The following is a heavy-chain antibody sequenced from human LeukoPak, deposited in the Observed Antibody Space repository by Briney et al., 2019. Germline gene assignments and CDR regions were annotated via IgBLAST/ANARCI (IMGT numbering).Heavy chain of an antibody. CDR1: GFTFSSYG. CDR2: IRYDGSNK. Sequence: GGSLRLSCAASGFTFSSYGMHWVRQAPGKGLEWVAFIRYDGSNKYYADSVKGRFTISRDNSKNTLYLQMNSLRAEDTAVYYCAEGRDSRAAKYYFDYWGQGTLVTVSS. V-gene: IGHV3-30*02. J-gene: IGHJ4*02. D-gene: IGHD3-22*01. CDR3: AEGRDSRAAKYYFDY.